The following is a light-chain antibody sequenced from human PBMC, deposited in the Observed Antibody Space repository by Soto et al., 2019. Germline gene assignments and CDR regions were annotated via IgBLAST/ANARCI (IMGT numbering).Light chain of an antibody. J-gene: IGLJ3*02. CDR2: KDL. V-gene: IGLV1-47*01. CDR1: HSNIGNRP. CDR3: LTWDDSLRGWV. Sequence: QSVLTQPPSASGTPGQRDTISCSGGHSNIGNRPVHWFQQLPGTAPKLLIYKDLQRPSGVPDRFSGSKSGTSASLAISGLRSDDEADYYCLTWDDSLRGWVFGGGTKVTVL.